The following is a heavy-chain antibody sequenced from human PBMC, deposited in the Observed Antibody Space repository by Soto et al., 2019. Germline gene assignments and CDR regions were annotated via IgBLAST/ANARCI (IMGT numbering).Heavy chain of an antibody. V-gene: IGHV6-1*01. CDR2: TYYRSKWYN. CDR3: AREEAGFLRYYDSSGYLDYYYGMDV. D-gene: IGHD3-22*01. J-gene: IGHJ6*02. Sequence: SQTLSLTCAISGDSVSSNSAAWNWIRQSPSRGLEWLGRTYYRSKWYNDYAVSVKSRITINPDTSKNQFSLQLNSVTPEDTAVYYCAREEAGFLRYYDSSGYLDYYYGMDVWGQGTTVTVSS. CDR1: GDSVSSNSAA.